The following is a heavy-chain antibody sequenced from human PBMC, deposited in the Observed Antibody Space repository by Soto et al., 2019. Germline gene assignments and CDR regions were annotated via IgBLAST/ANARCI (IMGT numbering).Heavy chain of an antibody. D-gene: IGHD3-10*01. CDR3: AADPDYYGSGSYYLHYYYGMDV. J-gene: IGHJ6*02. V-gene: IGHV1-58*01. CDR1: GFTFTSSA. Sequence: SVKVSCKASGFTFTSSAVQWVRQARGQRLEWIGWIVVGSGNTNYAQKFQERVTITRDMSTSTAYMELSSLRSEDTAVYYCAADPDYYGSGSYYLHYYYGMDVWGQGTTVTVSS. CDR2: IVVGSGNT.